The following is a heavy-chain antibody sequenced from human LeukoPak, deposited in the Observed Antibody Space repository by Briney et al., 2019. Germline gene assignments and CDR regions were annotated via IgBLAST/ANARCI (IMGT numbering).Heavy chain of an antibody. D-gene: IGHD5-12*01. CDR3: AKESDSGYHSEGPKN. CDR1: GFTFSSYG. CDR2: VRNDGSSE. V-gene: IGHV3-30*02. J-gene: IGHJ4*02. Sequence: PGGSLRLSCAASGFTFSSYGVHWVRQAPGKGLEWVAFVRNDGSSEYYVGSVKGRFAISRDKSKNTLYLQMNSLRVEDTAVYSCAKESDSGYHSEGPKNWGLGTLVSVSS.